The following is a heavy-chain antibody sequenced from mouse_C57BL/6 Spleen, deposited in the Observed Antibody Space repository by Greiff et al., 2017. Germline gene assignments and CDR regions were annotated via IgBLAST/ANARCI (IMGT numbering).Heavy chain of an antibody. D-gene: IGHD3-3*01. J-gene: IGHJ4*01. CDR1: GYTFTSYW. CDR3: ASHLGTYARDY. Sequence: QVQLQQPGAELVQPGASVKMSCKASGYTFTSYWITWVKQSPGQGLEWIGDIYSGSGSSTYNEKFTSKATLTVDPSSSTAYMQLSSLTSEDTAVDDCASHLGTYARDYWGQGTSVTVSS. CDR2: IYSGSGSS. V-gene: IGHV1-55*01.